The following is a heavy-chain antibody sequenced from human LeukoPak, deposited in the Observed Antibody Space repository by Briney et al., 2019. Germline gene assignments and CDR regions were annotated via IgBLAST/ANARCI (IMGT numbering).Heavy chain of an antibody. D-gene: IGHD2-2*01. CDR1: GITFSSYG. Sequence: PGGTLRLSCAASGITFSSYGMSWVRQVPGKVLEWVSSISHTGGSPYYADSVKGRFTISRDNAKNSLYLQMNSLRAEDTAVYYCARDLGYCSSTSCYAVYMDVWGKGTTVTVSS. CDR3: ARDLGYCSSTSCYAVYMDV. CDR2: ISHTGGSP. V-gene: IGHV3-23*01. J-gene: IGHJ6*03.